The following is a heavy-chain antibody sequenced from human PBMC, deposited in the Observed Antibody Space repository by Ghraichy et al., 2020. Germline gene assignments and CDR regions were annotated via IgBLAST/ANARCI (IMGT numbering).Heavy chain of an antibody. D-gene: IGHD4-23*01. CDR1: GFTVSSNY. CDR3: ARDPLLGGNYLVN. Sequence: GGSLRLSCAASGFTVSSNYMSWVRQAPGKGRDWVSVIYSGGSTYYADSVQGRFTISRDNSKNTLYLQMNSLRAEDTTVYYCARDPLLGGNYLVNWGQGTLVTVSS. V-gene: IGHV3-66*01. CDR2: IYSGGST. J-gene: IGHJ4*02.